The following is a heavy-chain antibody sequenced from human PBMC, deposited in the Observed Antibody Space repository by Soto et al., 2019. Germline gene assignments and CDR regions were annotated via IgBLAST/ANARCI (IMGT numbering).Heavy chain of an antibody. D-gene: IGHD3-9*01. J-gene: IGHJ2*01. Sequence: EVQLVESGGGLVKPGGSLRLSCVXXXXXXXXYXMXXVRXAXXXGLXWVSSISSSSSYRDYADSVKGRFTTSRDNAKNSLYLQMNSLRAEDTALYYCARRQEXXDLXTXYXXRYFDLWGRGTLVTVSS. CDR1: XXXXXXYX. CDR2: ISSSSSYR. CDR3: ARRQEXXDLXTXYXXRYFDL. V-gene: IGHV3-21*01.